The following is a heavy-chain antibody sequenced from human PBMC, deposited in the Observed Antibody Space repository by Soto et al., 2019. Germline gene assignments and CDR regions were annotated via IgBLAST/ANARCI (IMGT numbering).Heavy chain of an antibody. V-gene: IGHV3-30-3*01. CDR2: VSSEGGTQ. CDR3: ARENYYGCHVIGSRDL. D-gene: IGHD3-16*01. Sequence: QVQLVESGGGVVQPGRSLRLSCTASGFTFSTYAMQWVRQAPGKGLEWVAVVSSEGGTQFYADSVKGRFTISRDNSKNSLYLQMSSLTTEDAAIYYCARENYYGCHVIGSRDLVGRGTLVSVSS. CDR1: GFTFSTYA. J-gene: IGHJ2*01.